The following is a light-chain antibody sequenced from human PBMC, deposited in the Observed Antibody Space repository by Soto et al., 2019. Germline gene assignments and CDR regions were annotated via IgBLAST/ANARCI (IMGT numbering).Light chain of an antibody. J-gene: IGLJ2*01. CDR1: SSDVGGYNY. CDR2: EVS. V-gene: IGLV2-8*01. Sequence: QSALTQPPSASGSPGQSVTISCTGTSSDVGGYNYVSWYQQHPDKAPKLIIYEVSKRPSGVPDRFSGSKSGNTASLTVSGLQAEDEADYYCSSYGGYNNVIFGGRTKVTVL. CDR3: SSYGGYNNVI.